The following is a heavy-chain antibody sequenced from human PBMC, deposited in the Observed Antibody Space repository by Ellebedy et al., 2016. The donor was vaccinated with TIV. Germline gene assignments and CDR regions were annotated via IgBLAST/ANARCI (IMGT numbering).Heavy chain of an antibody. CDR2: IYPGDSDT. D-gene: IGHD2-15*01. Sequence: GESLKISXKGSGYSFTSYWIGWVRQMPGKGLEWMGIIYPGDSDTRYSPSFQGQVTIAADKSISTANLQWSILKAADTAMYYCARQAGYCSGGSCYRVVLGGMDVWGQGTTVTVSS. CDR3: ARQAGYCSGGSCYRVVLGGMDV. V-gene: IGHV5-51*01. CDR1: GYSFTSYW. J-gene: IGHJ6*02.